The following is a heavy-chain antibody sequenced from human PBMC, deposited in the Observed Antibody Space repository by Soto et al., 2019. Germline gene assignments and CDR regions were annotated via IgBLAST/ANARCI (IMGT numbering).Heavy chain of an antibody. CDR3: ARARGPLGLLDY. CDR2: IIPIFGTA. D-gene: IGHD1-26*01. J-gene: IGHJ4*02. V-gene: IGHV1-69*01. CDR1: GGTFSSYA. Sequence: QVQLVQSGAEVKKPGSSVKVSCKTSGGTFSSYAINWVRQAPGQGLEWMGGIIPIFGTANYAQKFQGRVTITADESTSIAYMELSSLRSEDTAVYYCARARGPLGLLDYWGQGTLVTVSS.